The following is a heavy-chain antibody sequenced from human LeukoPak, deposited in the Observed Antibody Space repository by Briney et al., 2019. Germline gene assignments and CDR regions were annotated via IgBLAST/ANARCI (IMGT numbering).Heavy chain of an antibody. CDR2: ISGSGGST. J-gene: IGHJ4*02. V-gene: IGHV3-23*01. Sequence: GSPRLSCAASGFTFSSHAMSWVRQAPGKGLEWVSTISGSGGSTYYANSVKGRFTISRDNSKNTLYLQMSSLRAEDTAVYYCARDCTNGVCYGTDFDYWGQGTLVTVSS. CDR3: ARDCTNGVCYGTDFDY. D-gene: IGHD2-8*01. CDR1: GFTFSSHA.